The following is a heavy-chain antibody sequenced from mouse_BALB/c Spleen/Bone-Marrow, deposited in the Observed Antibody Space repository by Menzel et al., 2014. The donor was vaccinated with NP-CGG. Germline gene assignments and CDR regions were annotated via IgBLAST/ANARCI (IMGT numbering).Heavy chain of an antibody. J-gene: IGHJ4*01. CDR3: ATSPDPAMDY. CDR2: INPSTDYT. CDR1: GYTFTSYW. V-gene: IGHV1-7*01. Sequence: LVESGAELAKPGASVKMSCEASGYTFTSYWMHWVKQRPGQGLEWIGYINPSTDYTEYNQKFKDKATLTADKSSSTAYMQLSSLTSEDSAVYYCATSPDPAMDYWGQGTSVTVSS.